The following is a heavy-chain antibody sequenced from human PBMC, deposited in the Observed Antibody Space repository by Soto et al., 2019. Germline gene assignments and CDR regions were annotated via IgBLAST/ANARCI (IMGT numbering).Heavy chain of an antibody. CDR3: TTDTGIAAAGTDYYYYYGMDV. J-gene: IGHJ6*02. V-gene: IGHV3-15*07. CDR1: GFTFSNAW. CDR2: IKSKTDGGTT. Sequence: EVQLVESGGGLVKPGGSLRLSCAASGFTFSNAWMNWVRQAPGKGLEWVGRIKSKTDGGTTDYAAPVKGRFTISRDDSKNTLYLQMNSLKTEDTAVYYCTTDTGIAAAGTDYYYYYGMDVWGQGTTVTVSS. D-gene: IGHD6-13*01.